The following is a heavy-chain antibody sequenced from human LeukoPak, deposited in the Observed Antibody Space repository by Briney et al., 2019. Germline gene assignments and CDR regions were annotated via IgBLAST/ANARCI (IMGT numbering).Heavy chain of an antibody. CDR1: GGSVSSGSYY. V-gene: IGHV4-61*01. D-gene: IGHD3-10*01. CDR3: ARVPRTMVRGVIILGFDP. J-gene: IGHJ5*02. Sequence: PSETLSLTCTVSGGSVSSGSYYWSWIRQPPGKGLEWLGYIYYSGSTNYNPSLKSRVTISVDTSKNQFSLKLSSVTAADTAVYYCARVPRTMVRGVIILGFDPWGQGTLVTVSS. CDR2: IYYSGST.